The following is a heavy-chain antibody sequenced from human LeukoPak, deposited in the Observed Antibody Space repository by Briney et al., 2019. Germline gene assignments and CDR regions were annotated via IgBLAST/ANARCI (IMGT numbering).Heavy chain of an antibody. V-gene: IGHV1-2*02. CDR2: INPNSGGT. CDR1: GYTFTGYY. Sequence: ASVKVSCKASGYTFTGYYMHWVRQAPGQGLEWMGWINPNSGGTNYAQKLQGRVTMTTDTSTSTAYMELRSLRSDDTTVYYCARSEWELRYHWFDPWGQGTLVTVSS. D-gene: IGHD1-26*01. CDR3: ARSEWELRYHWFDP. J-gene: IGHJ5*02.